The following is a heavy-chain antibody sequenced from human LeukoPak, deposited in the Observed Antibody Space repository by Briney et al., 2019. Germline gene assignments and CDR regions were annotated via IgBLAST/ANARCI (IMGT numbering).Heavy chain of an antibody. V-gene: IGHV3-53*01. Sequence: PGGSLRLSCAVSGLXVSTNYISWVRQPPGRGLEWVSIIYAGGTTYYADSVKGRFTISRDNSQNTVYLQMNNLRAEDTAVYYCARVFSPAAGYQYFQHWGQGTLITVSS. CDR2: IYAGGTT. CDR3: ARVFSPAAGYQYFQH. CDR1: GLXVSTNY. D-gene: IGHD6-13*01. J-gene: IGHJ1*01.